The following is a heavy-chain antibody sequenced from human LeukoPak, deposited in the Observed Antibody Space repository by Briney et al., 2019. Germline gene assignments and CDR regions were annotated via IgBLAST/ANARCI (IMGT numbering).Heavy chain of an antibody. CDR3: AKAGDYGDYVIPDY. V-gene: IGHV3-23*01. J-gene: IGHJ4*02. CDR1: GFTFSSYA. CDR2: ISCSGCST. Sequence: GGSLRLSCAASGFTFSSYAMSWVRQAPGRGLEWVSAISCSGCSTYYADSVKGRFTISRDNPKNTLYLQMNSLSAEDTDVYYCAKAGDYGDYVIPDYWGQGTLVTVSS. D-gene: IGHD4-17*01.